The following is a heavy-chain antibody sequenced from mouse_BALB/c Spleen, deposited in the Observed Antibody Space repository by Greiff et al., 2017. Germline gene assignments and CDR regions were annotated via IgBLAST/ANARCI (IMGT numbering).Heavy chain of an antibody. Sequence: EVQLVESGGGLVQPGGSLKLSCAASGFTFSSYTMSWVRQTPEKRLEWVAYISNGGGSTYYPDTVKGRFTISRDNAKNTLYLQMSSLKSEDTAMYYCARWLPSMDYWGQGTSVTVSS. CDR3: ARWLPSMDY. V-gene: IGHV5-12-2*01. D-gene: IGHD2-2*01. CDR2: ISNGGGST. CDR1: GFTFSSYT. J-gene: IGHJ4*01.